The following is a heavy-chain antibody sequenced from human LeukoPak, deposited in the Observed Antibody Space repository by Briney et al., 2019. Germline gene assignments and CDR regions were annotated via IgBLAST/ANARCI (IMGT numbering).Heavy chain of an antibody. J-gene: IGHJ4*02. V-gene: IGHV4-39*01. D-gene: IGHD6-19*01. Sequence: SETLSLTCTVSGGSISSSGYFWGWIRQPPGKGLEWIASICYSGSTYYNPSLKSRVTISVDTSKDQFSLKLSSVTAADTAVYYCARQVSSGWPYYFAYWGQGTLVTVSS. CDR1: GGSISSSGYF. CDR3: ARQVSSGWPYYFAY. CDR2: ICYSGST.